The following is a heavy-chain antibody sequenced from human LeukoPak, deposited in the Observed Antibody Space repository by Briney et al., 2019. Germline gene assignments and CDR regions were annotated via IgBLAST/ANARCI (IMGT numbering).Heavy chain of an antibody. D-gene: IGHD1-26*01. J-gene: IGHJ4*02. CDR3: AKAKWELLFRERYYFDY. V-gene: IGHV3-23*01. CDR2: ISGRGGST. Sequence: GGSRRLACAASGFTFSSYAMSWVRQAPGKVLEWVAAISGRGGSTYYADSVKGRFTISRDNSKNTLYLQMNSLRAEDTAVYYCAKAKWELLFRERYYFDYWGQGTLVTVSS. CDR1: GFTFSSYA.